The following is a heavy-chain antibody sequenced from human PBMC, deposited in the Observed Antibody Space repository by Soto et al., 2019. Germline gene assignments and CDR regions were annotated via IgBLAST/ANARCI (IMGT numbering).Heavy chain of an antibody. CDR2: ISQSDDTT. D-gene: IGHD4-17*01. CDR3: AKGYGDSDS. J-gene: IGHJ4*02. CDR1: GFTFSRHA. Sequence: GGSLRLSCATSGFTFSRHAMTWVRQAPGRGLEWVSSISQSDDTTYYAASVKGRFTISRDISKSTLYLQMSGLRAEDTAVYYCAKGYGDSDSWGQGTPVTVSS. V-gene: IGHV3-23*01.